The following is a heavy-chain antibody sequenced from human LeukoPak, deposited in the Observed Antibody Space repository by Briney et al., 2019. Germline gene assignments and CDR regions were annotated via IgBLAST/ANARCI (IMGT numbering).Heavy chain of an antibody. V-gene: IGHV3-23*01. J-gene: IGHJ4*02. CDR1: GFTFSSYG. Sequence: GGSLRLSCAASGFTFSSYGMHWVRQAPGKGLEWVSVISGSGETRFYADSVRGRFTISRDNSKSTLYLQMTSLRAEDTGVYYCAKKIDSGSFPLDYWGQGTLVTISS. CDR3: AKKIDSGSFPLDY. D-gene: IGHD3-10*01. CDR2: ISGSGETR.